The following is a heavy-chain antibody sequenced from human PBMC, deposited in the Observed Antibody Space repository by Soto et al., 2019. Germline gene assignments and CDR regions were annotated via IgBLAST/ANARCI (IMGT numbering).Heavy chain of an antibody. D-gene: IGHD3-3*01. CDR2: ISAYNGNT. CDR1: GSTFTSYG. J-gene: IGHJ5*02. CDR3: ARDWYYDFWSGYYPDNWFDP. V-gene: IGHV1-18*04. Sequence: ASVKVSCKASGSTFTSYGISWVRQAPGQGLEWMGWISAYNGNTNYAKKLQGRVTMTTDTSTSTAYMELRSLRSDDTAVYYCARDWYYDFWSGYYPDNWFDPWGQGTLVTVSS.